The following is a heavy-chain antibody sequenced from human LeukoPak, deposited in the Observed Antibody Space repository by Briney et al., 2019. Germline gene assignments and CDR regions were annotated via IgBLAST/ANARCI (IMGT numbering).Heavy chain of an antibody. CDR2: INPNSGDT. D-gene: IGHD2-2*01. CDR3: ARASGYCSSTSCPDMDY. J-gene: IGHJ4*02. Sequence: ASVKVSCKASGYSFTAYYIHWVRQAPGQGLEWMGWINPNSGDTNYAQKFQGRVTLTRDTSIRTAYMEVNRLRSDDTAVYYCARASGYCSSTSCPDMDYWGQGTLVTVSS. V-gene: IGHV1-2*02. CDR1: GYSFTAYY.